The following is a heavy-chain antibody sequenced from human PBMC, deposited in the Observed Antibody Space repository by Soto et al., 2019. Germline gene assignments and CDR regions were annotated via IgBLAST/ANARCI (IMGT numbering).Heavy chain of an antibody. Sequence: GGSLRLSCAASGFTFTTAWMIWVRQAPGKGKDWVGHIKTKTEGEATNYATPVKGRFSISRDASTNTQSLQMNSLKSEDTAVYYCATERATSGAGEFYHWGQGNLVTVS. J-gene: IGHJ4*02. V-gene: IGHV3-15*01. CDR3: ATERATSGAGEFYH. CDR2: IKTKTEGEAT. CDR1: GFTFTTAW. D-gene: IGHD6-19*01.